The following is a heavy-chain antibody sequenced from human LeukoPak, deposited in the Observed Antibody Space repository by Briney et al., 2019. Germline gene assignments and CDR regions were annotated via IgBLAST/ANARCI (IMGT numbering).Heavy chain of an antibody. CDR1: GFIFSEHW. J-gene: IGHJ4*02. Sequence: GGXXXXXCAGSGFIFSEHWMSWVRLTPGEGLEWVANIKYDGSQKSYADSVRGRFTISRDNARNSLYLVMNSLRADDTAVYYCARDHAAPTIIWDHWGQGTLVTVSS. CDR2: IKYDGSQK. D-gene: IGHD5-12*01. V-gene: IGHV3-7*01. CDR3: ARDHAAPTIIWDH.